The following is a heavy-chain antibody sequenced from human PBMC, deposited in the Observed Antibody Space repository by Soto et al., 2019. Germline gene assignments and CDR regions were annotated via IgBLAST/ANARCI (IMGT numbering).Heavy chain of an antibody. J-gene: IGHJ4*02. D-gene: IGHD4-17*01. CDR1: GFTFSSYG. V-gene: IGHV3-33*01. Sequence: QVQLVESGGGVVQPGRSLRLSCAASGFTFSSYGMHWVRQAPGKGLEWVAVIWYDGSNKYYADSVKGRFTISRDNSKNTLYLQMNSLRAEDTAVYYCARGMTTVTKVSDCWGQGTLVTVSS. CDR3: ARGMTTVTKVSDC. CDR2: IWYDGSNK.